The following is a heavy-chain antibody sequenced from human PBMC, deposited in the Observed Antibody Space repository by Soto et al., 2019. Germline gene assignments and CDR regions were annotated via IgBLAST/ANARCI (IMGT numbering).Heavy chain of an antibody. CDR2: IYDSGST. J-gene: IGHJ4*02. CDR3: ARGGGGG. V-gene: IGHV4-59*01. Sequence: QVQLQESGPGLVKPSETLSLTCTVSGGSISSYYWTWIRQPPGKGLEWIGYIYDSGSTYYNPSLKSRVTISVDTSKNHFPLNLSPGTAADTAVYYCARGGGGGWGQGTLVTVSS. D-gene: IGHD3-16*01. CDR1: GGSISSYY.